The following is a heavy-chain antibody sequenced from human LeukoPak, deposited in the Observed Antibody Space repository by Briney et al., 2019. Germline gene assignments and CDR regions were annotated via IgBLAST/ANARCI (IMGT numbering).Heavy chain of an antibody. D-gene: IGHD5-12*01. V-gene: IGHV4-59*01. CDR2: IYYSGST. CDR1: GGSISSYY. CDR3: AWARGYSAFDAFDI. Sequence: SETLSLTCTVPGGSISSYYWSWIRQPPGKGLEWIGYIYYSGSTNYNPSLKSRVTISVDTFKNQFSLKLSSVTAADTAVYYCAWARGYSAFDAFDIWGQGTMVTVSS. J-gene: IGHJ3*02.